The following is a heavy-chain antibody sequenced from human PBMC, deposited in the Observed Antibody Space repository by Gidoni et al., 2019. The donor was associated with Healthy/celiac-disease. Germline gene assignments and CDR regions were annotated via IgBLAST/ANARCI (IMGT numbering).Heavy chain of an antibody. J-gene: IGHJ4*02. Sequence: QVQLQQRCAGLFKPSATLSLTFAAYAGSFRCYYWSWLRQPPGKGLESIGEINHSGSTNSNPSLKSRVTISVDTSKNQFSLKLSSVTAADTAVYYCARWGYYYDSSGYYYAFDYWGQGTLVTVSS. CDR2: INHSGST. D-gene: IGHD3-22*01. CDR1: AGSFRCYY. V-gene: IGHV4-34*01. CDR3: ARWGYYYDSSGYYYAFDY.